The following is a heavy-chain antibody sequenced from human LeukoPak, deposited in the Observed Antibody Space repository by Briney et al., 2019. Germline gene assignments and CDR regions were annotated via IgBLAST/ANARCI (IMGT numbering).Heavy chain of an antibody. CDR1: GFPFSSYS. CDR3: ARDDRPPGHDFDY. CDR2: IKPDGTTK. J-gene: IGHJ4*02. V-gene: IGHV3-7*03. Sequence: GGSLRLSCAASGFPFSSYSMTWVRQAPGKGLEWVANIKPDGTTKFYVDSVKGRFTISRDNAKNSLYLQINNLRAEDTALYYCARDDRPPGHDFDYWGQGTLVTVSS.